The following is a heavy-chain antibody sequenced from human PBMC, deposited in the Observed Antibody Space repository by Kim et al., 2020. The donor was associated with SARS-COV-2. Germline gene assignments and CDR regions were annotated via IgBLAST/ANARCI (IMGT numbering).Heavy chain of an antibody. D-gene: IGHD5-12*01. CDR3: ARLRSGVGWFDP. CDR1: GGSINNSSYY. V-gene: IGHV4-39*02. Sequence: SETLSLTCTVSGGSINNSSYYWGWIRQPPGKGLEWIGSVYYSGTTYYTPSLKSRVTISVDTSNNHFSRRLSSVTAADTAVYYCARLRSGVGWFDPWGQGTLVTVSS. CDR2: VYYSGTT. J-gene: IGHJ5*02.